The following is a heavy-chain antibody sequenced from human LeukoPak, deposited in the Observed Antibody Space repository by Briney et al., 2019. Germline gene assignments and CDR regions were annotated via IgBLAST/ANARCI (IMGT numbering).Heavy chain of an antibody. V-gene: IGHV3-30-3*01. CDR2: ISYDGSNK. CDR1: GFTFSSYA. CDR3: ARDYDFWSADYYYYGMDV. D-gene: IGHD3-3*01. Sequence: GGSLRLSCAASGFTFSSYAMHWVRQAPGKGLEWVAVISYDGSNKYYADSVKGRFTISRDNSKNTLHLQMNSLRAEDTAAYYCARDYDFWSADYYYYGMDVWGQGTTVTVSS. J-gene: IGHJ6*02.